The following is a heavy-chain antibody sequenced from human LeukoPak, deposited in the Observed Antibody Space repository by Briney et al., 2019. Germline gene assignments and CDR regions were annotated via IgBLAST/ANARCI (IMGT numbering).Heavy chain of an antibody. V-gene: IGHV4-39*07. CDR1: GGSISSSSYY. J-gene: IGHJ4*02. D-gene: IGHD3-10*01. Sequence: PSETLSLTCTVSGGSISSSSYYWGWIRQPPGKGLEWIGSIYYSGSTYYNPSLKSRVTISVDTSKNQFSLKLRSVTAADTAVYYCARDSGGSGTSPIFDYWGQGTLVTVSS. CDR3: ARDSGGSGTSPIFDY. CDR2: IYYSGST.